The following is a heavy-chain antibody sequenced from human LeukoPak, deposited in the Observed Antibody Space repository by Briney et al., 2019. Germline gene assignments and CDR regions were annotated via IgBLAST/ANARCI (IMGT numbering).Heavy chain of an antibody. Sequence: GGSLRLSCAASGFTFSSYEMNWVRQAPGKGLEWVSYISSSGSTIYYAGSVKGRFTISRDNAKNSLYLQMNSLRAEDTAVYYCARVGVVVAATPPAGFDYWGQGTLVTVSS. CDR3: ARVGVVVAATPPAGFDY. CDR2: ISSSGSTI. J-gene: IGHJ4*02. V-gene: IGHV3-48*03. D-gene: IGHD2-15*01. CDR1: GFTFSSYE.